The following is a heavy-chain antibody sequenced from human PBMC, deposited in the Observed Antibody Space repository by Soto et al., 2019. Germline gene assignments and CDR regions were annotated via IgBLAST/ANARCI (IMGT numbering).Heavy chain of an antibody. CDR2: IYYSGST. Sequence: SETLSLTCTVSGGSISSYYWNWIRQPPGKGLEWIGYIYYSGSTNYNPSLKSRVTISIDTSKNHFSLKLSSVTAADTAVYYCAGQGGYSYGEFDYWGQGTLVAVSS. CDR3: AGQGGYSYGEFDY. CDR1: GGSISSYY. D-gene: IGHD5-18*01. J-gene: IGHJ4*02. V-gene: IGHV4-59*08.